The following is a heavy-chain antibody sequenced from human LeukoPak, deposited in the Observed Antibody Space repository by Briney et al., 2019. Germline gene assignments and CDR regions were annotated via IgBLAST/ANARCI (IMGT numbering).Heavy chain of an antibody. CDR3: TRDSQGSGMYSGVY. CDR2: IMNDGSEK. CDR1: GFTLSIYW. J-gene: IGHJ4*02. Sequence: GGSLRLSCAASGFTLSIYWMSWVRQAPGKGLEWVANIMNDGSEKYYVDSVKGEFTISRDNAKNSLFLQMNSLRAEDTAVYYCTRDSQGSGMYSGVYWGQGTLVTVSS. V-gene: IGHV3-7*05. D-gene: IGHD3-10*01.